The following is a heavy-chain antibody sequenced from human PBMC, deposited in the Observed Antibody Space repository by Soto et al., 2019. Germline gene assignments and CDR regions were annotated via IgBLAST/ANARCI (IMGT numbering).Heavy chain of an antibody. J-gene: IGHJ4*02. D-gene: IGHD6-19*01. Sequence: QVQLVQSGAEVKKPGSSVKVSCKASGGTFSSYAISWVRQAPGQGPEWMGGIIPIFGTANYAQKFQGRVTIXAXXSTSTAYMELSSLRSEDTAVYYCARVSEESSGWSHWGQGTLVTVSS. CDR3: ARVSEESSGWSH. V-gene: IGHV1-69*12. CDR2: IIPIFGTA. CDR1: GGTFSSYA.